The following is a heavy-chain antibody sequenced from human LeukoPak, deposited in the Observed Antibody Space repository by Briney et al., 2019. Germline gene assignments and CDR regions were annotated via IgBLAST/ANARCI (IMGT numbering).Heavy chain of an antibody. V-gene: IGHV3-30-3*01. Sequence: GGSLRLSCAASGFTFSSYTMHWVRQAPGKGLEWVAVISYDGSNKYYTDSVKGRFTISRDNSKNTLYLQMNSLRAEDTAVYYCATLSSTRFMDYWGQGTLVTVSS. J-gene: IGHJ4*02. D-gene: IGHD2-2*01. CDR1: GFTFSSYT. CDR3: ATLSSTRFMDY. CDR2: ISYDGSNK.